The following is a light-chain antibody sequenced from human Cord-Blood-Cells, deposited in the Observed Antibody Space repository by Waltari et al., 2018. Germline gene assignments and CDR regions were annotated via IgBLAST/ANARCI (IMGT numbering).Light chain of an antibody. CDR1: SSDVGGYNY. CDR3: SSYTSSSTYV. Sequence: QSALTQPASVSGSPGQSITISCTGTSSDVGGYNYVSWYQQHPGKAPKLMIYDVSKRPSGASNRLSGSKSGNTASLTISGRQAEDEADYYCSSYTSSSTYVFGTGTKVTVL. V-gene: IGLV2-14*01. CDR2: DVS. J-gene: IGLJ1*01.